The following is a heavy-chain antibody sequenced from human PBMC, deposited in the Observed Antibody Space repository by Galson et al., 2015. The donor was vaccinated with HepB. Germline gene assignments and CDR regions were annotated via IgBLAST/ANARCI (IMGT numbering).Heavy chain of an antibody. CDR1: GYTLTELS. D-gene: IGHD2-2*01. Sequence: SVKVSCKVSGYTLTELSMHWVRQAPGKGLEWMGGFDPEDGETIYAQKFQGRVTMTEDTSTDTAYMELSSLRSEDTAVYYCATPHQVVPAAGAFDIWGQGTMVTVSS. CDR3: ATPHQVVPAAGAFDI. V-gene: IGHV1-24*01. CDR2: FDPEDGET. J-gene: IGHJ3*02.